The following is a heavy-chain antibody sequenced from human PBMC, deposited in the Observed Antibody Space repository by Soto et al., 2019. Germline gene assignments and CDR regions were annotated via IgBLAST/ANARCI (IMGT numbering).Heavy chain of an antibody. CDR1: GFTFSSYG. CDR2: ISYDGSNT. J-gene: IGHJ4*02. D-gene: IGHD1-26*01. Sequence: ESGGGVVQPGRSLRLSCVASGFTFSSYGMHWVRQAPGKGLEWVAIISYDGSNTYYADSVKGRFTISRDNSKNTLYLQMNSLRADDTSVYYCAKEGGLSGSYYISSSYYFDYWGQGTLVTVSS. V-gene: IGHV3-30*18. CDR3: AKEGGLSGSYYISSSYYFDY.